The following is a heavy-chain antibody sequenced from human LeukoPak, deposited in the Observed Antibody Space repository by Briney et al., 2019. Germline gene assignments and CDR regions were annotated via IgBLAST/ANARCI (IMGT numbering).Heavy chain of an antibody. J-gene: IGHJ6*02. CDR1: GGSTSSYY. D-gene: IGHD6-13*01. CDR3: ARDRSSSSWYYYYGMDV. V-gene: IGHV4-59*01. Sequence: SETLSLTCTVSGGSTSSYYWSWIRQPPGKGLEWIGYIYYSGSTNYNPSLKSRVTISVDTSKNQFSLKLSSVTAADTAVYYCARDRSSSSWYYYYGMDVWGQGTTVTVSS. CDR2: IYYSGST.